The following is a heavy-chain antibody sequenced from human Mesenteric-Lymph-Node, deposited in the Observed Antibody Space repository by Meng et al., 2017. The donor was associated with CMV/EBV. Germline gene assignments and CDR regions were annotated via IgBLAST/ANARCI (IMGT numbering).Heavy chain of an antibody. CDR2: ITPNSGGT. Sequence: ASVKVSCKASTYIFTDYRIHWVRQAPGQGLEWMGWITPNSGGTNYAQKFQGRVTMTWDTSVSTAYMELSRLTSDDTAVYYCARDPYDFWSGYYPNYFDYWGQGTPVTVSS. J-gene: IGHJ4*02. D-gene: IGHD3-3*01. CDR3: ARDPYDFWSGYYPNYFDY. V-gene: IGHV1-2*02. CDR1: TYIFTDYR.